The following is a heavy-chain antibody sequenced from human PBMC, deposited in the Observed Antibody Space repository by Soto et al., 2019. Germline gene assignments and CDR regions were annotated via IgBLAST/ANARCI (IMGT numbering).Heavy chain of an antibody. J-gene: IGHJ6*02. D-gene: IGHD3-3*01. CDR2: IYYTGST. CDR1: GGSVSSDSYH. Sequence: SETLSLTCSVSGGSVSSDSYHWSWMRQPPGKGLEWIGYIYYTGSTKYNPSLRSRVTISVDTSKNQFSLNLGSVTAADTAVYYCARKTFYDFWSGPKDGMDVWGQGTTVTVSS. V-gene: IGHV4-61*01. CDR3: ARKTFYDFWSGPKDGMDV.